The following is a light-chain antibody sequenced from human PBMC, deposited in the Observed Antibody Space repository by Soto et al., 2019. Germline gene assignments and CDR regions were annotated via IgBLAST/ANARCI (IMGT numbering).Light chain of an antibody. J-gene: IGKJ2*01. CDR1: ESVSTY. Sequence: ETVMTQSPATLSVSPGERVTLSCRASESVSTYLAWYQQKPGQAPRLLIYGASARATGIPTRFSGSGSGTEFTLIISNLQPEDFATYYCLQHNSYPYTFGQGTKLEIK. V-gene: IGKV3-15*01. CDR2: GAS. CDR3: LQHNSYPYT.